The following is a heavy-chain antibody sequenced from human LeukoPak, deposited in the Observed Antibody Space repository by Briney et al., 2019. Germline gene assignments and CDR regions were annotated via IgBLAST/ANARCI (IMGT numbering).Heavy chain of an antibody. V-gene: IGHV4-59*01. CDR1: GGSISSYY. CDR2: IYYSGST. J-gene: IGHJ4*02. D-gene: IGHD4-17*01. CDR3: ARYNDYGDYLQVD. Sequence: SETLSLTCTVSGGSISSYYWSWIRQPPGKGLEWIGYIYYSGSTNYNPSLKSRVTISVDTSKIQFSLKLRSVTAADTAVYYCARYNDYGDYLQVDWGRGTLVTVSS.